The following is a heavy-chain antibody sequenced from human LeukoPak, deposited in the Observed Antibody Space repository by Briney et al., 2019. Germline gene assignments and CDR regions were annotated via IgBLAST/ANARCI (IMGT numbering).Heavy chain of an antibody. J-gene: IGHJ4*02. CDR3: ARDSPPDLFTRIAVAGTGLVDY. V-gene: IGHV3-30*04. CDR1: GFTFSSYA. Sequence: GGSLRLSCAASGFTFSSYAMHWVRQAPGKGLEWVAVISYDGSNKYYADSVKGRFTISRENSKNTLYLQMNSLRAEDTAVYYCARDSPPDLFTRIAVAGTGLVDYWGQGTLVTVSS. D-gene: IGHD6-19*01. CDR2: ISYDGSNK.